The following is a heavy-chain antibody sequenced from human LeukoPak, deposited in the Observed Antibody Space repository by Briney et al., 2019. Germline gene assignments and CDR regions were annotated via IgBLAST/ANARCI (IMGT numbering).Heavy chain of an antibody. J-gene: IGHJ4*02. D-gene: IGHD2-2*01. Sequence: PGGSLRLSCAASGFTFSTYNMNWVRQAPGKGLEWVSYISSSSSTIYYADSVKGRFTISRDNSKNTLYLQMNSLRAEDTAVYYCAKAHCSSTSCSNDYWGQGTLVTVSS. CDR1: GFTFSTYN. CDR2: ISSSSSTI. CDR3: AKAHCSSTSCSNDY. V-gene: IGHV3-48*01.